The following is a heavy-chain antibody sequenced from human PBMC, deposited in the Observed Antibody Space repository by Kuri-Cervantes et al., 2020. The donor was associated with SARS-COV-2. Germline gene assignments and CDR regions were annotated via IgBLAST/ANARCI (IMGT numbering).Heavy chain of an antibody. V-gene: IGHV3-48*03. J-gene: IGHJ6*03. CDR1: GFTFSSYE. CDR2: ISSSGSTI. Sequence: GESLKISCAASGFTFSSYEMNWVRQAPGKGLEWVSYISSSGSTIYYADSVKGRFTISRDNAKNTMYLQMNSLGAEDTAVYYCARVVYYMDVWGKGTTVTVSS. CDR3: ARVVYYMDV.